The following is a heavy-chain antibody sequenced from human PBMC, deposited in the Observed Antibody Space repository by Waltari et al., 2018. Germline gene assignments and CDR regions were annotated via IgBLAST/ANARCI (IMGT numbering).Heavy chain of an antibody. Sequence: EVHLVESGGGLVQPGGSLRLSCSASGFTFSNYALHWVRQAPGKGLEYVSTISSDGGRTYYADSVKARFTISRDNSKNTLYLQMSSLRPEDTAVYYCVKEGPLYDFWNGYYETYFDYWGQGTLVTVSS. CDR2: ISSDGGRT. D-gene: IGHD3-3*01. J-gene: IGHJ4*02. CDR3: VKEGPLYDFWNGYYETYFDY. CDR1: GFTFSNYA. V-gene: IGHV3-64D*08.